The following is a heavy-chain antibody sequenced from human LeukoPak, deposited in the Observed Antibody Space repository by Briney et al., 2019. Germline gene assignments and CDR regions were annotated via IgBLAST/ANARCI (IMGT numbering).Heavy chain of an antibody. J-gene: IGHJ6*03. CDR3: ARERTTIFTMDV. D-gene: IGHD3-3*01. CDR2: INGDGTTT. Sequence: GGSLRLSCAASGFSFSRYRMHWVRQAPGKGPVWVSRINGDGTTTSHGDSVKGRFTISRDNGKNTLYLQMNSLRADDTAIYYCARERTTIFTMDVWGKGTTVTVSS. V-gene: IGHV3-74*01. CDR1: GFSFSRYR.